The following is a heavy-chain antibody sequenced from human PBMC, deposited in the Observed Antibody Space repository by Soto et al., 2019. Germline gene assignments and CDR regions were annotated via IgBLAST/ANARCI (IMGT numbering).Heavy chain of an antibody. CDR2: ISYDGSNN. CDR3: AKDFPDYC. D-gene: IGHD2-15*01. Sequence: QVQLVESGGGVVQPGRSLRLSCAASGFTFSSSAMHWVRQAPGKGLEWVAVISYDGSNNYYADSVKGRFTISIDNSKNTLYLQMNSLRAEDTAVYYCAKDFPDYCWGQGTLVTVSS. J-gene: IGHJ4*02. CDR1: GFTFSSSA. V-gene: IGHV3-30-3*01.